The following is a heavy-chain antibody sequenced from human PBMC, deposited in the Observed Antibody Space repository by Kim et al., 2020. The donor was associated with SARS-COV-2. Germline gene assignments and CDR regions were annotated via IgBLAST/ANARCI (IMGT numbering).Heavy chain of an antibody. CDR2: MSGSGAGT. D-gene: IGHD3-10*01. J-gene: IGHJ4*01. V-gene: IGHV3-23*01. Sequence: GGSLRLSCAASGFTFSSYAMTWVRQAPGKGLEWVSTMSGSGAGTYYGDSVKGRFTMTRANSKNTVYLQMDSLRAKATAIYYYAYRSTTYWFAYNFDHWG. CDR1: GFTFSSYA. CDR3: AYRSTTYWFAYNFDH.